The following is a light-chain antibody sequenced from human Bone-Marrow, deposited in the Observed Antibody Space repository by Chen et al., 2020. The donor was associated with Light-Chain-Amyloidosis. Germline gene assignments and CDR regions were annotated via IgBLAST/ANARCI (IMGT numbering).Light chain of an antibody. J-gene: IGLJ1*01. CDR3: SSYTIKNTLV. CDR2: EVT. CDR1: SSDVGGDNH. Sequence: QSALTHPASVSGSPGQSITISCTGTSSDVGGDNHVSWYQQHPDKAPKLIIYEVTNRPSWVPDRFSGSKADNTASLTISGLQTEDAADYFCSSYTIKNTLVFGSGTRVPVL. V-gene: IGLV2-14*01.